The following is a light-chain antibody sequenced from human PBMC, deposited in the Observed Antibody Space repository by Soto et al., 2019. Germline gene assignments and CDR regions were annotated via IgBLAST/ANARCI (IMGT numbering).Light chain of an antibody. CDR1: QSVTSRS. Sequence: EIVLTQSPGTLSLSPGERATLSCRASQSVTSRSLAWYQQKPGQAPRLLIYAASSRATGIPDRLSGGGSGTDFTLTISRLEPEDFAVYYCQHYSSSRWTFDQGTKVEIK. CDR3: QHYSSSRWT. CDR2: AAS. V-gene: IGKV3-20*01. J-gene: IGKJ1*01.